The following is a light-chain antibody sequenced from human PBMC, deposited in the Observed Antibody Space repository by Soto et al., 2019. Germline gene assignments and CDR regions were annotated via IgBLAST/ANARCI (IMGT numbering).Light chain of an antibody. Sequence: PITQPPASLSASVGARVTVTCRASQSISTYLYWYHKKQGTAPKLLIYAASSLETGVPSRFSGIGSGTDLTINLSGLKPEDGETYLCQQRYTTPFTFGPGTKVDIK. J-gene: IGKJ3*01. CDR1: QSISTY. V-gene: IGKV1-39*01. CDR3: QQRYTTPFT. CDR2: AAS.